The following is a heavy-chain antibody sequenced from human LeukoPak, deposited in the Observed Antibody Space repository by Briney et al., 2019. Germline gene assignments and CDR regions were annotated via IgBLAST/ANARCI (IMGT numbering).Heavy chain of an antibody. V-gene: IGHV3-21*01. J-gene: IGHJ3*02. CDR1: GFTLSSYS. CDR2: ISSSSSYI. Sequence: PGGSLRLSCAASGFTLSSYSMNWVRQAPGKGLEWVSSISSSSSYIYYADSVKGRFTISRDNAKNSLYLQMNSLRAEDTAVYYCARSLANWGYDAFDIWGQGTMVTVSS. CDR3: ARSLANWGYDAFDI. D-gene: IGHD7-27*01.